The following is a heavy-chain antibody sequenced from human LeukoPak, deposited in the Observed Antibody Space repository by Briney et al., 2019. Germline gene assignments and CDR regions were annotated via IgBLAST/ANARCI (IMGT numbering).Heavy chain of an antibody. J-gene: IGHJ4*02. CDR2: ISGSSSYT. D-gene: IGHD5-12*01. CDR3: ARGGYSDYPLYYFDF. CDR1: GFTFSDYY. V-gene: IGHV3-11*06. Sequence: GGSLRLSCAASGFTFSDYYINWVRQAPGKGLEWVSYISGSSSYTNYVDSVKGRFTISRDNAKNSLYLQMNSLRAEDTAVYFCARGGYSDYPLYYFDFWGQGTLVTVSS.